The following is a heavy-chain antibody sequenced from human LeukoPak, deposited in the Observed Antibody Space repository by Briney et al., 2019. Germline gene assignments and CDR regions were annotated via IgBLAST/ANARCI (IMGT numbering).Heavy chain of an antibody. V-gene: IGHV1-18*01. J-gene: IGHJ4*02. Sequence: ASVKVSCKASGYTFTSYGISWVRQAPGQGLEWMGWISAYNGNTNYAQKFQGRVTMTRDTSTSTVYMELSSLRSEDTAVYYCAREEGGGVRDYDSSGYPTYWGQGTLVTVSS. CDR2: ISAYNGNT. CDR3: AREEGGGVRDYDSSGYPTY. D-gene: IGHD3-22*01. CDR1: GYTFTSYG.